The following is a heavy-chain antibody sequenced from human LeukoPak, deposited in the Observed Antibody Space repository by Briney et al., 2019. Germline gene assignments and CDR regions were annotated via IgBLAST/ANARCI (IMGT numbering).Heavy chain of an antibody. D-gene: IGHD2-15*01. CDR1: GFTFSSFA. J-gene: IGHJ4*02. CDR3: AKDERFCSGGICFAVSFDY. CDR2: ISGSGGST. V-gene: IGHV3-23*01. Sequence: GGLVRLSCAASGFTFSSFAMSWVRQAPGKGLEWVSVISGSGGSTDYADSVKGRFTISRDNSKNTLYLQMNSLRAGDTAVYYCAKDERFCSGGICFAVSFDYWGEGTLDPLSS.